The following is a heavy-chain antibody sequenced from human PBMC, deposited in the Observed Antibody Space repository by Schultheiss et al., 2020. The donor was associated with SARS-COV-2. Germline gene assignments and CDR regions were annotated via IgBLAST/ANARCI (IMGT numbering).Heavy chain of an antibody. CDR2: IYYSGST. J-gene: IGHJ6*03. D-gene: IGHD6-13*01. Sequence: ESLKISCTVSGGSISSSSYYWGWIRQPPGKGLEWIGSIYYSGSTYYNPSLKSRVTISVDTSKNQFSLKLSSVTAADTAVYYCALFGGIAALKGYYMDVWGKGTTVTVSS. CDR3: ALFGGIAALKGYYMDV. V-gene: IGHV4-39*01. CDR1: GGSISSSSYY.